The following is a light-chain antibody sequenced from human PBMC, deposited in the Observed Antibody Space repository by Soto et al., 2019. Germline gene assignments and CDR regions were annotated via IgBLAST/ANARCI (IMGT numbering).Light chain of an antibody. CDR2: NTN. V-gene: IGLV8-61*01. Sequence: QTVVTQEPSFSVSPGGTVTLTCGLSSGPVFTSSYPNWYQQTPGQAPRTLIFNTNTRSSGVPDRFSGSILGDKAALTITGAQADDDSYYYCLLYLGGGIWVFGGGTKVTDL. CDR1: SGPVFTSSY. CDR3: LLYLGGGIWV. J-gene: IGLJ3*02.